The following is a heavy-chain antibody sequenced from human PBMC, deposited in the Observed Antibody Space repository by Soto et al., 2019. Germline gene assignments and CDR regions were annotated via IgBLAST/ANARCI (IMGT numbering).Heavy chain of an antibody. CDR1: GFTFSSDA. J-gene: IGHJ6*02. CDR2: ISGSGGTT. V-gene: IGHV3-23*01. CDR3: AREGGIAVAGAPATRCGMGV. D-gene: IGHD6-19*01. Sequence: PGGSLRLSCAASGFTFSSDAMSWVRQAPGKGLERVSDISGSGGTTYYADSVKGRFTISRDNAKNSLYLQMNSLRAEDTAVYYCAREGGIAVAGAPATRCGMGVWGQGTTVTVSS.